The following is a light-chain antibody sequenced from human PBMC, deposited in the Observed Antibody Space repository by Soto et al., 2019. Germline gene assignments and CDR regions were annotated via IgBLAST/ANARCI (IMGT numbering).Light chain of an antibody. J-gene: IGKJ1*01. CDR1: HFISTNY. CDR3: QQYATSPTWT. V-gene: IGKV3-20*01. Sequence: EFVLTQSPVTLSLSPGERATLSCRASHFISTNYLAWYQQRSGQAPRLLIYGTSTRATGIPDRFSGSGSGTDFTLTISRLEPEDFAVYFCQQYATSPTWTLSHGTKVES. CDR2: GTS.